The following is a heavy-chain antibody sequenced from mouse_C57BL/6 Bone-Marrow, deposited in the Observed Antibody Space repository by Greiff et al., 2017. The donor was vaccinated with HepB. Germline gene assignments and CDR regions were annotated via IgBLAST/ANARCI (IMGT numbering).Heavy chain of an antibody. CDR1: GFSLTSYG. D-gene: IGHD2-1*01. CDR2: IWSGGST. V-gene: IGHV2-2*01. CDR3: ARSDGGNYPYYAMDY. J-gene: IGHJ4*01. Sequence: VHLVESGPGLVQPSQSLSITCTVSGFSLTSYGVHWVRQSPGKGLEWLGVIWSGGSTDYNAAFISRLSISKDNSKSQVFFKMNSLQADDTAIYYCARSDGGNYPYYAMDYWGQGTSVTVSS.